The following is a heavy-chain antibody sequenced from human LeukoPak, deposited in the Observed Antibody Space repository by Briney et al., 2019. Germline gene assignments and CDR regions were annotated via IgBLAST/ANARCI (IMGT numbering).Heavy chain of an antibody. Sequence: PGGSLRLSCAASGFTFSSYSMNWVRQAPGKGLECVSSISSSSSYIYYADSVKGRFTISRDNAKNSLYLQMNSLRAEDTAVYYCARVGYSNGYDWFDPWGQGTLVTVSS. J-gene: IGHJ5*02. CDR1: GFTFSSYS. D-gene: IGHD5-18*01. CDR2: ISSSSSYI. V-gene: IGHV3-21*01. CDR3: ARVGYSNGYDWFDP.